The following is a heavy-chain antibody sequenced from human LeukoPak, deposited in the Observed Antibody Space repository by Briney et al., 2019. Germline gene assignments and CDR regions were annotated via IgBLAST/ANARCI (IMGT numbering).Heavy chain of an antibody. CDR1: GGSISSGGYY. CDR2: IYYSGST. CDR3: ARESIHYPYDYVWGSYRWVSYFQH. D-gene: IGHD3-16*02. Sequence: SETLSLTCTVSGGSISSGGYYWSWIRQHPGKGLEWIGYIYYSGSTYYSPSLKSRVTISIHTSQNQFSLNPSSVTAADTAVYYCARESIHYPYDYVWGSYRWVSYFQHWGQGTLVTVSS. V-gene: IGHV4-31*03. J-gene: IGHJ1*01.